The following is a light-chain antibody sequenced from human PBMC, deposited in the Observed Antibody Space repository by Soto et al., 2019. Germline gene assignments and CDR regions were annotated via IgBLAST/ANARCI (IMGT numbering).Light chain of an antibody. J-gene: IGKJ1*01. CDR2: KAS. CDR3: QQYSTYTPRT. V-gene: IGKV1-5*03. CDR1: QSISNW. Sequence: DIQMTHSPSTLSASVGDRVTITCRASQSISNWLAWYQQKPGKAPKILIYKASSLESGVPSRFSGSGSGTEFTLTISSLQPDDFATYYCQQYSTYTPRTFGQGTMVDIK.